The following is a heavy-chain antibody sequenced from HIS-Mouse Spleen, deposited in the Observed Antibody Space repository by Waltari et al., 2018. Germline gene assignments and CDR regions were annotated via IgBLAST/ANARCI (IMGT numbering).Heavy chain of an antibody. Sequence: QVQLQQWGAGLLKPSETLSLTCGVSGGSFSGYSWSWRRQPPGKGLEWIGEINHSGSTNYNPSLKSRVTISVDTSKNQFSLKLSSVTAADTAVYYCARVRTGDPSYWYFDLWGRGTLVTVSS. CDR1: GGSFSGYS. D-gene: IGHD7-27*01. V-gene: IGHV4-34*01. J-gene: IGHJ2*01. CDR3: ARVRTGDPSYWYFDL. CDR2: INHSGST.